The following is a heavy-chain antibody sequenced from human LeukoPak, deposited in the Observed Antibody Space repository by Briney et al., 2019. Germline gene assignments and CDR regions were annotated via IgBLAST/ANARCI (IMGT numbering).Heavy chain of an antibody. CDR1: GGSISSYY. D-gene: IGHD6-13*01. CDR3: ARLNIIGSSPVHHYDY. V-gene: IGHV4-59*08. J-gene: IGHJ4*02. CDR2: IYYSGST. Sequence: SETLSLTCSVSGGSISSYYWSWIRQPPGKGLEWIGYIYYSGSTDYNPSLKSRVTISVDTSKNQFSLKLSSVTAADTAVYYCARLNIIGSSPVHHYDYWGQGTLVTVSS.